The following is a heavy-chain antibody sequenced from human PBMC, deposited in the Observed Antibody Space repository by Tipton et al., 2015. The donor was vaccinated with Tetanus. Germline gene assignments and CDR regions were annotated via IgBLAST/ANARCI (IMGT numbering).Heavy chain of an antibody. Sequence: TLSLTCAVSGGSITSGAYLWGWIRQPPGKGLEWIGYIYHSGSPYYNPSLRRRVTFSFDTSENQFSLKLTSVTAADTAVYYCASDPALMGNFDYWGQGTLVTVSS. CDR1: GGSITSGAYL. CDR3: ASDPALMGNFDY. D-gene: IGHD2-2*01. CDR2: IYHSGSP. J-gene: IGHJ4*02. V-gene: IGHV4-30-2*01.